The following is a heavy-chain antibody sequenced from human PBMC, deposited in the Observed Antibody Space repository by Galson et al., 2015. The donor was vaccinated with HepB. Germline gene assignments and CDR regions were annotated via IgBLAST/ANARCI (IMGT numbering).Heavy chain of an antibody. Sequence: SLRLSCAASGFTFSSYGMHWVRQAPGKGLEWVAVIWYDGSNKYYADSVKGRFTTSRDNAKNTLYLQLNSLRAEDTAVYYCARDRDSGWYYFDYWGQGTLVTVSS. CDR3: ARDRDSGWYYFDY. CDR2: IWYDGSNK. D-gene: IGHD6-19*01. J-gene: IGHJ4*02. CDR1: GFTFSSYG. V-gene: IGHV3-33*08.